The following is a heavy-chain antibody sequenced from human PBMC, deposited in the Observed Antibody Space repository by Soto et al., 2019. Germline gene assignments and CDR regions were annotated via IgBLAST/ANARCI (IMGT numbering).Heavy chain of an antibody. J-gene: IGHJ6*02. CDR1: GYSFTSYW. D-gene: IGHD1-20*01. Sequence: GESLKISCKGSGYSFTSYWIGWVRQMPGKGLEWMGIIYPGDSDTRYSPSFQGQVTISADKSISTAYLQWSSLNASDTAMYYCARRYEPRSHEYGMDVWGQGTTGTGS. CDR2: IYPGDSDT. CDR3: ARRYEPRSHEYGMDV. V-gene: IGHV5-51*01.